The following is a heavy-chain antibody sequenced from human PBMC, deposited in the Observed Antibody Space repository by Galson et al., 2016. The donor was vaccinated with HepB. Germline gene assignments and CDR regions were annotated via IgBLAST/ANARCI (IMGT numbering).Heavy chain of an antibody. J-gene: IGHJ4*02. CDR3: ARSVAKWEPLEY. CDR1: GFRLNDYS. D-gene: IGHD1-26*01. CDR2: IGSRGTAI. Sequence: SLRLSCAASGFRLNDYSVNWVRQAPGKGLEWLSYIGSRGTAIYYVESAMGRFTISRDKAKNSVYLQMNSLRGDDTAVYYCARSVAKWEPLEYWGQGTLVSVSS. V-gene: IGHV3-48*03.